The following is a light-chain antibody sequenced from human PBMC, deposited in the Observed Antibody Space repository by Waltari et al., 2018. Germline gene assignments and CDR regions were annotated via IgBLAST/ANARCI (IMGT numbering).Light chain of an antibody. Sequence: DIVMTQSPDSLAVSLGERATINCKSSQSVLYSSNNKNYLAWYQQKPGQPPKLLIYWASTRESGVPDRFRGSESGTDFTLTISSLQAEDVAVYYCQQYYSTHTFGGGTKVEIK. CDR2: WAS. CDR1: QSVLYSSNNKNY. V-gene: IGKV4-1*01. CDR3: QQYYSTHT. J-gene: IGKJ4*01.